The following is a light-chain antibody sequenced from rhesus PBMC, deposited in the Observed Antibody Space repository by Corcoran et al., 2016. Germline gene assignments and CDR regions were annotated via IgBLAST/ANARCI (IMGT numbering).Light chain of an antibody. Sequence: DIQMTQSPSSLSASVGDTVTITCRASPGISSYLNWFQQKQGKAPKLLISEASILKRGVPSRFSGSGSGTDFTLTISILQPEDFASYYCLQHNSYPYSFGQGTKVEIK. CDR3: LQHNSYPYS. V-gene: IGKV1-28*03. CDR1: PGISSY. J-gene: IGKJ2*01. CDR2: EAS.